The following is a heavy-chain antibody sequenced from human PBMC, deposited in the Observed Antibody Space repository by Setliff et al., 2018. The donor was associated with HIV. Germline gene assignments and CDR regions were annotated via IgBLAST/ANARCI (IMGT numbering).Heavy chain of an antibody. CDR3: ARVGANQSNLFGEYNFWSGRYYYYMDV. CDR1: GGSISSYY. Sequence: PSETLSLTCTVSGGSISSYYWSWIRQPAGKGLEWIGRMYTSGSTNYNPSLKSRATMSLDTSKNQFSLKLNSVTAADSAVYYCARVGANQSNLFGEYNFWSGRYYYYMDVWGKGTTVTVSS. D-gene: IGHD3-3*01. CDR2: MYTSGST. V-gene: IGHV4-4*07. J-gene: IGHJ6*03.